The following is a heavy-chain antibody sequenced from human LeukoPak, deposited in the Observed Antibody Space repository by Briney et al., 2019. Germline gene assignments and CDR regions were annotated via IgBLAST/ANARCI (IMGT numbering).Heavy chain of an antibody. J-gene: IGHJ4*02. CDR3: AKGASFYYDSSGDY. CDR2: ISGSGGST. Sequence: GGSLRLSCAASGLTFSSYAMSWVRQAPGKGLEWVPAISGSGGSTYYADSVKGRFTISRGNSKNTLYPQMNSLRAEDTAVYYCAKGASFYYDSSGDYWGQGTLVTVSS. CDR1: GLTFSSYA. D-gene: IGHD3-22*01. V-gene: IGHV3-23*01.